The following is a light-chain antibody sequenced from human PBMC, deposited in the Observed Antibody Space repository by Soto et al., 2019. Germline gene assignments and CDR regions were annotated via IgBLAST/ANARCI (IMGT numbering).Light chain of an antibody. CDR3: QQYKTWPRT. J-gene: IGKJ1*01. CDR1: QSVNSD. V-gene: IGKV3-15*01. CDR2: GAS. Sequence: ETVMTQSPATLSVSPGEGATLSCRASQSVNSDLAWYQQKPGQAPRLLIYGASTRDTGISTRFSGSGSGTEFTLTISSLQSEDFAVYYCQQYKTWPRTFGQGTKVDIK.